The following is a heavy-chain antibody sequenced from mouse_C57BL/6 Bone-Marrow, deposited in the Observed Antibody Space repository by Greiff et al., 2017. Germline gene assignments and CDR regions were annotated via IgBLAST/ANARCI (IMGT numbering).Heavy chain of an antibody. CDR2: FNPSTGGT. V-gene: IGHV1-42*01. D-gene: IGHD1-1*01. Sequence: EVQLQQSGPELVKPGAPVKISCKASGYSFTGYYMNWVKQSPEKSLEWIGEFNPSTGGTTYNQKLKAKATLTVDKSSSTAYMQLKSLTSEDSAVYYGARIYGGFAYWGQGTLVTVSA. J-gene: IGHJ3*01. CDR3: ARIYGGFAY. CDR1: GYSFTGYY.